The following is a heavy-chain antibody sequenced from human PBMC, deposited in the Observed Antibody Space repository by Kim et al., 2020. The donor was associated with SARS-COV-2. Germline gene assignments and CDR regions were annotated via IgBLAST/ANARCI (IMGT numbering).Heavy chain of an antibody. Sequence: ADSVKGRFTISRDNARDSLYLQMNSLRAEDTAMDYCGRDLSTGLPGGFDYWGPGTLVTVSS. CDR3: GRDLSTGLPGGFDY. V-gene: IGHV3-21*01. J-gene: IGHJ4*02. D-gene: IGHD1-1*01.